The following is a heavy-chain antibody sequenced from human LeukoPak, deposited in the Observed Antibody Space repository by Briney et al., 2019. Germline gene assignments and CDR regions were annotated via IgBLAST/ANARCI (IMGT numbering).Heavy chain of an antibody. Sequence: GGSLRLSCTASGFTFGDYAMSWVRQAPGKGLEWVGFIRSKAYGGTTEYAASVKGRFTISRDDSKSIAYLQMNSLKTEDTAVYYCTRDSLPIYDFWSGYDYYYYYMDVWGKGTTVTVSS. CDR2: IRSKAYGGTT. CDR1: GFTFGDYA. CDR3: TRDSLPIYDFWSGYDYYYYYMDV. V-gene: IGHV3-49*04. D-gene: IGHD3-3*01. J-gene: IGHJ6*03.